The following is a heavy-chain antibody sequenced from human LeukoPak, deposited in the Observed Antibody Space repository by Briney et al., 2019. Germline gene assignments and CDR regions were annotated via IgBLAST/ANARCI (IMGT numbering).Heavy chain of an antibody. V-gene: IGHV1-18*01. CDR2: ISTYSGDT. Sequence: GASVRVSCRASGYTFNTYGISWVRQAPGQGLEWMGWISTYSGDTNYVQNLQGRVTMTTDTSTSTAYMELMSLRSDDTAVYYCLRDALRPRLTPDYWGQGTLVTVSS. J-gene: IGHJ4*02. D-gene: IGHD2-15*01. CDR1: GYTFNTYG. CDR3: LRDALRPRLTPDY.